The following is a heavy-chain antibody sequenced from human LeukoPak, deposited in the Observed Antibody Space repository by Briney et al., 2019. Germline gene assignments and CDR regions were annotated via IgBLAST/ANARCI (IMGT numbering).Heavy chain of an antibody. CDR2: IRSKANSYAT. J-gene: IGHJ4*02. CDR1: GFTFSGSA. Sequence: GGSLRLSCAASGFTFSGSAMHWVRQASGKGLEWVGRIRSKANSYATAYAASVKGRFTISRDDSKNTAYLQMNSLRAEDTAVYYCARFGYYYGSGSYYMRRAHDYWGQGTLVTVSS. D-gene: IGHD3-10*01. CDR3: ARFGYYYGSGSYYMRRAHDY. V-gene: IGHV3-73*01.